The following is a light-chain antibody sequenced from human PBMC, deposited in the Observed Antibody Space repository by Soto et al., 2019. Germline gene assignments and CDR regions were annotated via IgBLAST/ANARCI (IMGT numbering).Light chain of an antibody. CDR1: QTVSSTH. J-gene: IGKJ5*01. V-gene: IGKV3-20*01. CDR2: GTS. CDR3: QQYGSSPPIT. Sequence: EIVLTQSPGTLSLSPGERATLSCRAIQTVSSTHLVWYQQKPGQAPRLLIHGTSNRATGIPDRFSGSGSGTDFTLTISRLEPEDFAVYYCQQYGSSPPITFGQGTRLEI.